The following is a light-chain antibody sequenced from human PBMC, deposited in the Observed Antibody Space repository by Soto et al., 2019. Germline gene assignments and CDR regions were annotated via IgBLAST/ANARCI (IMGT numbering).Light chain of an antibody. J-gene: IGKJ5*01. CDR3: QQFDHSVT. CDR2: GAS. CDR1: HSVSRTY. V-gene: IGKV3-20*01. Sequence: EVVFTQSPLTLSLARLEISTRSCRASHSVSRTYLAWYQQKPGQAPRLLMYGASDRATGTPGRFSGSGSGTDFTLTISGLETEDSAVYYCQQFDHSVTFGQGTRLE.